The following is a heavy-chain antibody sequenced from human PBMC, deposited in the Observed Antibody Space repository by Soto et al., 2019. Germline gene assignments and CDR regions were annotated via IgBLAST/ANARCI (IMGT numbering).Heavy chain of an antibody. Sequence: SGPKLVNPTETLTLTCTFSGFSLTSPGMCVSWIRQSPGKALEWLALIERDDDDKYYSTSLKTRLTIPKDTRKNQVVLTMANMEPADTANYYCARSIRGPRRFNGMDVWGQGTTVTVSS. V-gene: IGHV2-70*13. CDR1: GFSLTSPGMC. D-gene: IGHD1-20*01. CDR2: IERDDDDK. CDR3: ARSIRGPRRFNGMDV. J-gene: IGHJ6*02.